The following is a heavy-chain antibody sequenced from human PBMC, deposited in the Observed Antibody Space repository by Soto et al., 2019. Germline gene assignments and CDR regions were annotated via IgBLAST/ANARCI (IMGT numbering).Heavy chain of an antibody. J-gene: IGHJ1*01. D-gene: IGHD3-16*01. V-gene: IGHV1-69*02. CDR1: GGTFSSYT. Sequence: SVKVSCKASGGTFSSYTISWVRQAPGQGLEWMGRIIPILGIANYAQKFQGRVTITADKSTSTAYMELSSLRSEETAVYYCASVHVYTFPDYFSYRGRGTLVTGSS. CDR2: IIPILGIA. CDR3: ASVHVYTFPDYFSY.